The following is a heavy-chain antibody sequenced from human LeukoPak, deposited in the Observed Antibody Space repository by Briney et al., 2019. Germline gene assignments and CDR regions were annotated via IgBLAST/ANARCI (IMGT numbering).Heavy chain of an antibody. J-gene: IGHJ3*02. V-gene: IGHV1-2*02. CDR2: INPNSGGT. CDR3: ARGSADRGGIQSGAFDI. Sequence: ASVKVSCKASGYTFTGYYMHWVRQAPGQGLEWMGWINPNSGGTNYAQKFQGRVTMTRDTSISTAYMELSSLRSEDMAVYYCARGSADRGGIQSGAFDIWGQGTMVTVSS. CDR1: GYTFTGYY. D-gene: IGHD5-18*01.